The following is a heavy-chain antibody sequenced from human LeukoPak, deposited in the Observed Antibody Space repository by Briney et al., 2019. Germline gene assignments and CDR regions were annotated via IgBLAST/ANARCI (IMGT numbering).Heavy chain of an antibody. Sequence: GGSLRLSCAASGFTFSDYYMTWIRQAPGKGLEWLSSINWNGDTIHYADSVKGRFTIPRDNAKNAVYVQMNSLRVEGTAVYYCARALTLLIAADVFDIWGQGTLVTVS. V-gene: IGHV3-11*01. CDR1: GFTFSDYY. CDR3: ARALTLLIAADVFDI. J-gene: IGHJ3*02. CDR2: INWNGDTI. D-gene: IGHD2/OR15-2a*01.